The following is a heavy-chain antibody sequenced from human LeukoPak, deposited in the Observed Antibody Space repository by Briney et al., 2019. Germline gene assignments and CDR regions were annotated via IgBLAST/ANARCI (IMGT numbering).Heavy chain of an antibody. D-gene: IGHD3-10*01. V-gene: IGHV3-23*01. CDR2: ISGSGGST. CDR1: GFTFSSYG. CDR3: AKVGKSAVTMVRGVPYYFDY. J-gene: IGHJ4*02. Sequence: GGSLRLSCAASGFTFSSYGMSWVRQAPGKGLEWVSAISGSGGSTYYADSVKGRFTISRDNSKNTLYLQMNSLRAEDTAVYYCAKVGKSAVTMVRGVPYYFDYWGQGTLVTVSS.